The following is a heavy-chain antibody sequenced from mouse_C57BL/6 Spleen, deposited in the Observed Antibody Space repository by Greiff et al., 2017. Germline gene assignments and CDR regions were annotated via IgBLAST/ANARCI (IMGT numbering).Heavy chain of an antibody. V-gene: IGHV1-59*01. CDR1: GYTFTSYW. D-gene: IGHD1-1*01. Sequence: QVQLQQPGAELVRPGASVKLSCKASGYTFTSYWMHWVKQRPGQGLEWIGVIDPSDSYTNYNQKFKGKATLTVDTSSSTAYMQLSSLPSEDSAVCYSARPQLITTVVAEAWFAYWGQGTLVTVSA. J-gene: IGHJ3*01. CDR2: IDPSDSYT. CDR3: ARPQLITTVVAEAWFAY.